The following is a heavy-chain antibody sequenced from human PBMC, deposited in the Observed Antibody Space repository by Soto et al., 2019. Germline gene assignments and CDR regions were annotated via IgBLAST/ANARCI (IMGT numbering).Heavy chain of an antibody. CDR1: GFTFSRHA. V-gene: IGHV3-30*04. J-gene: IGHJ5*01. CDR2: ISRDGSYI. D-gene: IGHD3-3*01. Sequence: QPGGSLRLSCAASGFTFSRHAIHWVRLTPGRGLEWVLAISRDGSYIYYTDSVKGRFTVSRDNSKNTVFVQMNRLIPDDTALYFCARTRNGGVADSFDSWGQGTRVTV. CDR3: ARTRNGGVADSFDS.